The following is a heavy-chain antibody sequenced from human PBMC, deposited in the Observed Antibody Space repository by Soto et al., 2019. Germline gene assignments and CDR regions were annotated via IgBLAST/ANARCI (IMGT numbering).Heavy chain of an antibody. V-gene: IGHV3-23*01. D-gene: IGHD3-22*01. Sequence: PGGSLRLSCAASGFTFSSYAMSWVRQAPGKGLEWVSAISGSGGSTYYADSVKGRFTISRDYSKNTLYLQMNSLRAEDTAVYYCACLYYYDSSGYYGHYYWGQGTLVTVSS. CDR2: ISGSGGST. J-gene: IGHJ4*02. CDR1: GFTFSSYA. CDR3: ACLYYYDSSGYYGHYY.